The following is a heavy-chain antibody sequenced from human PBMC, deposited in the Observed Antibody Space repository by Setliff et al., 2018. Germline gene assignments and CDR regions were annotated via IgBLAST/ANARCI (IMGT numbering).Heavy chain of an antibody. CDR3: ARGIEYYHESSGFYYASTYWYFDL. D-gene: IGHD3-22*01. CDR2: IYYSGSA. J-gene: IGHJ2*01. V-gene: IGHV4-59*12. CDR1: GRSISSYY. Sequence: SETLSLTCTVSGRSISSYYWSWIRQPPGKGLEWIGYIYYSGSADYNPSLKSRVTISVDTSKNQFSLKLNSVTAADTAVYYCARGIEYYHESSGFYYASTYWYFDLWGRGTLVTVSS.